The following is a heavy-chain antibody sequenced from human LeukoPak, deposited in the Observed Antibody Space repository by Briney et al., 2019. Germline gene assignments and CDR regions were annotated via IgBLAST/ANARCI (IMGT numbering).Heavy chain of an antibody. D-gene: IGHD7-27*01. CDR1: GGSFNGYY. V-gene: IGHV4-34*01. CDR3: AGGEAGDGFDY. CDR2: INHSGST. Sequence: PSETLSLTCAVYGGSFNGYYWSWIRQPPGKGLEWIGEINHSGSTNYNPSLKSRVTISVDTSKNQFSLKLSSVTAADTAVYYCAGGEAGDGFDYWGQGTLVTVSS. J-gene: IGHJ4*02.